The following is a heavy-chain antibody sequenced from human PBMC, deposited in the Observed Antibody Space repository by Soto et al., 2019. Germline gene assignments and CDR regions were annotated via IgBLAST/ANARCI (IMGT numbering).Heavy chain of an antibody. D-gene: IGHD1-26*01. V-gene: IGHV4-59*01. CDR3: ARARRSSGRMDAADI. Sequence: QVQLQESGPGLVKPSETLSLTCTVSGGSISTYYWTWVRQPPGKRLEWIGCIDYSGSTSYNPSLKSRLTISIDPSKNQFSLNLKSVTAADTAVYYCARARRSSGRMDAADIWGQGTMVTVSS. CDR2: IDYSGST. J-gene: IGHJ3*02. CDR1: GGSISTYY.